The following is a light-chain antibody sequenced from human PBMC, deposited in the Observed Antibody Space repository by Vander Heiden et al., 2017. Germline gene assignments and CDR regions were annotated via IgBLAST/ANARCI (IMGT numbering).Light chain of an antibody. V-gene: IGKV1-39*01. Sequence: DIQMTQSPSSLSASVGDRVTITCRASQTISTYLHWYQQKLGRAPKLLIYAASSLQSGVPSRFSGSGFGTDFTLTISSLQPEDFATYYCQQSNSTPRTFGGGTKVEIK. CDR2: AAS. CDR1: QTISTY. J-gene: IGKJ4*01. CDR3: QQSNSTPRT.